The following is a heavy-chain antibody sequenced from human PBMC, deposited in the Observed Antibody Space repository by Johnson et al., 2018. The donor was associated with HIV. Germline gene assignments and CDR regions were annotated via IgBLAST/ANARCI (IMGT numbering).Heavy chain of an antibody. CDR1: GFTFSSYW. CDR3: AKVHIAARWSDAFDI. CDR2: IKQDGSEK. D-gene: IGHD6-6*01. Sequence: VQLVESGGGVVQPGGSLRLSCAASGFTFSSYWMSWVRQAPGKGLEWVANIKQDGSEKYYVDSVKGRFTVSRDSSKTTLFLQMNSLRAEDTAVYFCAKVHIAARWSDAFDIWGQGTMVTVSS. V-gene: IGHV3-7*01. J-gene: IGHJ3*02.